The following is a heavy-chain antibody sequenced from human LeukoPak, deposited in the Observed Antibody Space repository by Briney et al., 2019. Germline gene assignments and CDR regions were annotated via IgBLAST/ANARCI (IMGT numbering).Heavy chain of an antibody. D-gene: IGHD5-12*01. CDR2: IYYSGST. CDR1: GGSISSSSYY. V-gene: IGHV4-39*01. J-gene: IGHJ4*02. CDR3: ATGLPRYSH. Sequence: SETLSLTCTVSGGSISSSSYYWGWIRQPPGKGLEWIGSIYYSGSTYYNPSLKSRVTISVDTSKNQFSLKLSSVTAADTAVYYCATGLPRYSHWGQGTLVTVSS.